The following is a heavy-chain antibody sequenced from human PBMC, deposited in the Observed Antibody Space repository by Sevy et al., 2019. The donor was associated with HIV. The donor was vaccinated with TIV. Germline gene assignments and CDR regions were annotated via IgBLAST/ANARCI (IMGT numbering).Heavy chain of an antibody. CDR1: GFTFSTYA. J-gene: IGHJ5*02. D-gene: IGHD3-22*01. V-gene: IGHV3-48*02. CDR2: ISRTPATT. Sequence: SGSLRLSCKTSGFTFSTYAMHWVRQAPGKGLEWVASISRTPATTYYADSVRDRFTISRDNAKNSLYLEMNSLRDEDTAVYYCARETYYYDSREANWFDPWGQGTLVTVSS. CDR3: ARETYYYDSREANWFDP.